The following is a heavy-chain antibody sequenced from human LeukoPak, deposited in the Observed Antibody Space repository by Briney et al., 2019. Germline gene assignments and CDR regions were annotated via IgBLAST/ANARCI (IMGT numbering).Heavy chain of an antibody. CDR3: AREVYSSSMGGYYFDY. Sequence: ASVKVSCKASGYTFTGYYMHWVRQAPGQGLEWMGWINPNSGGTNYAQKFQGRVTMTRDTSISTAYMELSRLRSDGTAVYYCAREVYSSSMGGYYFDYWGQGTLVTVSS. CDR1: GYTFTGYY. D-gene: IGHD6-6*01. CDR2: INPNSGGT. V-gene: IGHV1-2*02. J-gene: IGHJ4*02.